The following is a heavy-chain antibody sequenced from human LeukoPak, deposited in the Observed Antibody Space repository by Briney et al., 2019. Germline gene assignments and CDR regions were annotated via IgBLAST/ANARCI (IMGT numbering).Heavy chain of an antibody. CDR3: ARHGRHNFDY. D-gene: IGHD5-24*01. Sequence: GGSLRLSCAASGLTFSNYWMSWVRQAPGKGLEWVANIKEDGSEKYYGDSVRGRFTISRDNAKSSLNWQMSSLRADDTAVYYCARHGRHNFDYWGQGTLVTVSS. CDR1: GLTFSNYW. J-gene: IGHJ4*02. CDR2: IKEDGSEK. V-gene: IGHV3-7*01.